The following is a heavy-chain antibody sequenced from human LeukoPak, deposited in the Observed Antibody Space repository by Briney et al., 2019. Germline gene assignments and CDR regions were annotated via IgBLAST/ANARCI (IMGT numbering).Heavy chain of an antibody. CDR2: IKQDGSEK. CDR3: ARDLPTRSSGTYYFDY. D-gene: IGHD6-19*01. V-gene: IGHV3-7*01. Sequence: GGSLRLSCAASGFTFSDYYMSWIRQAPGKGLEWVANIKQDGSEKYYVDSVKGRFTISRDNAKNSLYLQMNSLRAEDTAVYYCARDLPTRSSGTYYFDYWGQGTLVTVSS. J-gene: IGHJ4*02. CDR1: GFTFSDYY.